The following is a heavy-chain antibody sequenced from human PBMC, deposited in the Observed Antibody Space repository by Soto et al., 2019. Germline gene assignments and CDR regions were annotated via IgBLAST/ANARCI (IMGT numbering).Heavy chain of an antibody. CDR3: ARVPHIVVVTAARMTNWFDP. Sequence: PSETLSLTCAVYGGSFSGYYWSWIRQPPGKGLEWIGEINHSGSTNYNPSLKSRVTISVDTSKNQFSLKLSSVTAADTAVYYCARVPHIVVVTAARMTNWFDPWGQGTPVTVYS. V-gene: IGHV4-34*01. D-gene: IGHD2-2*01. CDR1: GGSFSGYY. J-gene: IGHJ5*02. CDR2: INHSGST.